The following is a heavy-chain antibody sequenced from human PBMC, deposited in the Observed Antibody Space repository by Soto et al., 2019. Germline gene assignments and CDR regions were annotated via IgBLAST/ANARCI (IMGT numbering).Heavy chain of an antibody. CDR3: ARDNPIYCISTSCYGY. Sequence: GGSLRLSCAASGFTFSSYAMHWVRQAPGKGLEWVAVISYDGSNKYYADSVKGRFTISRDNSKNTLYLQMNSLRAEDTAVYYCARDNPIYCISTSCYGYWGQGTLVTVSS. D-gene: IGHD2-2*01. CDR2: ISYDGSNK. J-gene: IGHJ4*02. CDR1: GFTFSSYA. V-gene: IGHV3-30-3*01.